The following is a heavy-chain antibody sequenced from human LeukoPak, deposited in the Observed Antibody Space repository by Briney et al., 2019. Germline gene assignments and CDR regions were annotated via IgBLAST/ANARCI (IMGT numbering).Heavy chain of an antibody. CDR3: ARGDCSSTSCFLLLDNWFDP. J-gene: IGHJ5*02. V-gene: IGHV1-2*02. CDR2: INPNSGGT. CDR1: GYTFTGYY. D-gene: IGHD2-2*01. Sequence: GASVKVSCKASGYTFTGYYMHWVRQAPGQGLEWMGWINPNSGGTNYAQKFQGRVTMTRDTSISTAYMELSRLRSDDTAVYYCARGDCSSTSCFLLLDNWFDPWGQGTLVTVSP.